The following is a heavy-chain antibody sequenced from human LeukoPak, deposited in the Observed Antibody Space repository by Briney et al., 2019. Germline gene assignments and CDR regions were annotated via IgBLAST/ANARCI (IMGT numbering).Heavy chain of an antibody. V-gene: IGHV4-31*03. CDR1: GGSISSGGYY. CDR3: ARDSLIAARGAFDI. CDR2: IYYSGST. Sequence: PSETLSLTCTVSGGSISSGGYYWSWIRQHPGKGLEWIGNIYYSGSTYYNPSLKSRVTISVDTSKNQFSLKLSSVTAADTAVYYCARDSLIAARGAFDIWGQGTMVTVSS. D-gene: IGHD6-6*01. J-gene: IGHJ3*02.